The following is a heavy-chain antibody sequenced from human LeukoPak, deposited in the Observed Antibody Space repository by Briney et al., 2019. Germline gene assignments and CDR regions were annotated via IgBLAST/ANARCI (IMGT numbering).Heavy chain of an antibody. V-gene: IGHV3-9*01. J-gene: IGHJ6*03. CDR3: AKDSGYSSSCMDV. CDR2: ISWNSGSI. D-gene: IGHD6-13*01. CDR1: GFTFDDYA. Sequence: GGSLRLSCAASGFTFDDYAMHWVRQTPGKSLEWVSGISWNSGSIGYADSVKGRFTISRDNAKNSLYLQMNSLRAEDTALYYCAKDSGYSSSCMDVWGKGTTVTVSS.